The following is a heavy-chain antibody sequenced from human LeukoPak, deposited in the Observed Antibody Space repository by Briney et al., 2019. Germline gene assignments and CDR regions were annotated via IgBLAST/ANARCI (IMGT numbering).Heavy chain of an antibody. CDR2: IFYTGST. CDR1: GDSISSSGHY. V-gene: IGHV4-31*03. J-gene: IGHJ4*02. Sequence: SETLSLTCTVSGDSISSSGHYWTWLRQRPGKGLEWIGYIFYTGSTYYNPSLKSRVTISVDTSKNQFSLKLSSVTAADTAVYYCARSPGIWNEYGRLEYWGQGALVTVSS. D-gene: IGHD1-1*01. CDR3: ARSPGIWNEYGRLEY.